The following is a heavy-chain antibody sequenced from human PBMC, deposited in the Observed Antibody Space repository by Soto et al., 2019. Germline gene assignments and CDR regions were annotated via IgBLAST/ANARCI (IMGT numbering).Heavy chain of an antibody. J-gene: IGHJ6*02. CDR1: GFIFNTYG. CDR2: ISSDGFNK. D-gene: IGHD4-17*01. Sequence: GGSLRLSCVASGFIFNTYGMHWVRQAPGKGLEWVAVISSDGFNKYFADSVKGRFTISRDNSKNTLYVQMNSLRAEDTAIYYCAKENGPAPYYYYYGMDVWGQGTAVTVSS. CDR3: AKENGPAPYYYYYGMDV. V-gene: IGHV3-30*18.